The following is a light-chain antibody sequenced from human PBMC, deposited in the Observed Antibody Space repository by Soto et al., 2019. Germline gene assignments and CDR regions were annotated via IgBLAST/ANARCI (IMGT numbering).Light chain of an antibody. CDR1: QSVSSN. Sequence: DIMMTQSPATLSVSPGERTTLSCRASQSVSSNLAWYQQKPGQGPRLLIYGASIRATGIPARFSGSGSGTAFTLTISSLQSEDFAVYYCQQYYDWPPLTFGGGTKVEMK. J-gene: IGKJ4*01. CDR2: GAS. V-gene: IGKV3-15*01. CDR3: QQYYDWPPLT.